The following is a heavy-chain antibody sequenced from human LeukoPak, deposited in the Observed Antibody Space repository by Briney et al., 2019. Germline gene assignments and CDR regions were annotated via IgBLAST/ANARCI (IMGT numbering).Heavy chain of an antibody. CDR3: AKGDFGVVIPLDY. CDR2: ISGSGGST. V-gene: IGHV3-23*01. D-gene: IGHD3-3*01. CDR1: GFTFNSYA. J-gene: IGHJ4*02. Sequence: GGSLRLSCAASGFTFNSYAMSWVRQAPGKGLEWVSAISGSGGSTYYADSVKGRFTISRDNSKNTLYLQMNSLRAEDTAVYYCAKGDFGVVIPLDYWGQGTLVTVSS.